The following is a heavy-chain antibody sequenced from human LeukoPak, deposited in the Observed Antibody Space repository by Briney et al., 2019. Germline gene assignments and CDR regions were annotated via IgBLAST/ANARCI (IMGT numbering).Heavy chain of an antibody. D-gene: IGHD5-18*01. CDR2: IFYSGST. Sequence: SETLSLTFTVSGGSISSSSYYWGCIRQPPGKGLEWIGSIFYSGSTYYNPSLKSRVTISVDTSKHQFSLKLSSVPAADTAVYYCATTVAGYSYGYDWGQGALVTVSS. J-gene: IGHJ4*02. V-gene: IGHV4-39*07. CDR1: GGSISSSSYY. CDR3: ATTVAGYSYGYD.